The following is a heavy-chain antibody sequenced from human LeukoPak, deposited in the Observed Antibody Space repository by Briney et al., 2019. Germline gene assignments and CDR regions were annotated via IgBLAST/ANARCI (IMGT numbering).Heavy chain of an antibody. CDR2: MSYSGRT. J-gene: IGHJ4*02. CDR3: ARGYCRDDICQVFPY. D-gene: IGHD2-21*02. CDR1: GGSVSSYY. V-gene: IGHV4-59*02. Sequence: SETLSLTCTVSGGSVSSYYWSWIRQIPEKGLEWIGYMSYSGRTDYGPSLKSRVTMSVDTSKNQFSLKMSYVTAADTGVYYCARGYCRDDICQVFPYWGQGTLVTVSS.